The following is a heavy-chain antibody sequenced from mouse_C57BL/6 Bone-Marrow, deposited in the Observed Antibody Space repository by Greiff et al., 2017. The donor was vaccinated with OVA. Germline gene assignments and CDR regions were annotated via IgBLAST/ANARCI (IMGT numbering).Heavy chain of an antibody. CDR1: GFTFSSYA. CDR2: ISDGGSYT. Sequence: EVQRVESGGGLVKPGGSLKLSCAASGFTFSSYAMSWVRQTPEKRLEWVATISDGGSYTYYPDNVKGRFTISRDNAKNNLYLQMSHLKSEDTAMYYCARALMTSYYYAMDYWGQGTSVTVSS. CDR3: ARALMTSYYYAMDY. V-gene: IGHV5-4*01. D-gene: IGHD2-3*01. J-gene: IGHJ4*01.